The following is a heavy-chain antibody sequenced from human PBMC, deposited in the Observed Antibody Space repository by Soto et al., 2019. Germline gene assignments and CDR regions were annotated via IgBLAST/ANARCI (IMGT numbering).Heavy chain of an antibody. J-gene: IGHJ4*02. D-gene: IGHD1-26*01. CDR2: ISAYNGNT. CDR1: GYTFTSYG. V-gene: IGHV1-18*01. Sequence: QVQLVQSGAEVKKPGASVKVSCKASGYTFTSYGIIWVRQAPGQGLEWMGWISAYNGNTHYAQKLQGRVTITTNTATSNAYMELRSQRSDDTAVYYCARVRGSYALDYWGQGTLVTVSS. CDR3: ARVRGSYALDY.